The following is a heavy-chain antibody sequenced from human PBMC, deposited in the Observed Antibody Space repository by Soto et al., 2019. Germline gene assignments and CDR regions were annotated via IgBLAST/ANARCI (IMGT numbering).Heavy chain of an antibody. Sequence: EVQLLESGGGLVQPGGSLRLSCAACGCFFSSDAMSWVRQAPGKGLEWVSGIGGSGGYKSYADSVKGRFTISRDNSKNTLYLQMESLGAEDTAVYYCAKDAAMVSSTFNYFDYWGQGTLVALSS. D-gene: IGHD6-13*01. CDR2: IGGSGGYK. V-gene: IGHV3-23*01. J-gene: IGHJ4*02. CDR3: AKDAAMVSSTFNYFDY. CDR1: GCFFSSDA.